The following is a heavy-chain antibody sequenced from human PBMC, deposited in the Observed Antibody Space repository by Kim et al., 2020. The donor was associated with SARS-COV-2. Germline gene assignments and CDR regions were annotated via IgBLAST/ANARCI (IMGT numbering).Heavy chain of an antibody. D-gene: IGHD4-17*01. CDR1: GYTFTSYY. CDR3: ASWVGGVGDYGDGYFDY. CDR2: INPSGGST. J-gene: IGHJ4*02. V-gene: IGHV1-46*01. Sequence: ASVKVSCKASGYTFTSYYMHWVRQAPGQGLEWMGIINPSGGSTSYAQKFQGRVTMTRDTSTSTVYMELSSLRSEDTAVYYCASWVGGVGDYGDGYFDYWGQGTLVTVSS.